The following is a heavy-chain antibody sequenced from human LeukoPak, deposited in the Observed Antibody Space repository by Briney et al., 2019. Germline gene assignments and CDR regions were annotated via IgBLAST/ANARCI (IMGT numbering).Heavy chain of an antibody. CDR2: INTNTGNP. D-gene: IGHD6-13*01. Sequence: ASVKVSCKASGYTFTSYAMNWVRQAPGQGLEWMGWINTNTGNPTYAQGFTGRFVFSLDTSVSTAYLQISSLKAEDTAVYYCARKMPFIAAAGNNWFDPWGQGTLVTVSS. V-gene: IGHV7-4-1*02. CDR1: GYTFTSYA. J-gene: IGHJ5*02. CDR3: ARKMPFIAAAGNNWFDP.